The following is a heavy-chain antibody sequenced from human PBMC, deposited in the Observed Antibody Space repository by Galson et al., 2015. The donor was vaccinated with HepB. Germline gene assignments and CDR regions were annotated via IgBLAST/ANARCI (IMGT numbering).Heavy chain of an antibody. CDR1: GSTFTSYG. CDR3: ARLSSSTSCCYFDY. V-gene: IGHV1-18*04. D-gene: IGHD2-2*01. Sequence: SVKVSCKASGSTFTSYGISWVRQAPGQGLEWMGWISAYNGNTNYAQKLQGRVTMTTDTSTSTAYMELRSLRSDDTAVYYCARLSSSTSCCYFDYWGQGTLVTVSS. CDR2: ISAYNGNT. J-gene: IGHJ4*02.